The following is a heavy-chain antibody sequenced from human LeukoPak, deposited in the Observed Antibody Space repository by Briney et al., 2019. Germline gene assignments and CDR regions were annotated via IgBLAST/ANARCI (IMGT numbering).Heavy chain of an antibody. CDR1: GSTLTELA. V-gene: IGHV1-24*01. CDR3: ATDRSRETSSWYPNFDS. D-gene: IGHD6-13*01. Sequence: ASVKVSCKVSGSTLTELAIHWVRQTPGKGLDWMGGFDPEEGETVYAQKFQGSVIMTEDTSTNTAYMELSSLKSDDTAVYFCATDRSRETSSWYPNFDSWGPGTLVTVSS. CDR2: FDPEEGET. J-gene: IGHJ4*02.